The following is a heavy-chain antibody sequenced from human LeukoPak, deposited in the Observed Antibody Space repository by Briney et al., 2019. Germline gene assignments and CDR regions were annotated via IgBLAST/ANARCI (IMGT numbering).Heavy chain of an antibody. D-gene: IGHD6-19*01. CDR2: ISYDGSNK. Sequence: GGFLRLSCAASGFTFSSYATHWVRQAPGKGLEWVAVISYDGSNKYYADSVKGRFTISRDNSKNTLYLQMNSLGAEDTAVYYCARDGQWLVLWWFDPWGQGTLVTVSS. V-gene: IGHV3-30*04. J-gene: IGHJ5*02. CDR1: GFTFSSYA. CDR3: ARDGQWLVLWWFDP.